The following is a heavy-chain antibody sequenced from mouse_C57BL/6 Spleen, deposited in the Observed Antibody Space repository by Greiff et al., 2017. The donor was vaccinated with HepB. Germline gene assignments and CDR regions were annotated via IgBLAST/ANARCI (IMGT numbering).Heavy chain of an antibody. CDR2: IYPSDSET. CDR1: GYTFTSYW. D-gene: IGHD1-1*01. CDR3: SRGRYYGSGYWYFDV. J-gene: IGHJ1*03. V-gene: IGHV1-61*01. Sequence: QVQLQQPGAELVRPGSSVKLSCKASGYTFTSYWMDWVKQRPGQGLEWIGNIYPSDSETHYNQKFKDKATLTVDKSSSTAYMQLSSLTSEDSAVYYCSRGRYYGSGYWYFDVWGTGTTVTVSS.